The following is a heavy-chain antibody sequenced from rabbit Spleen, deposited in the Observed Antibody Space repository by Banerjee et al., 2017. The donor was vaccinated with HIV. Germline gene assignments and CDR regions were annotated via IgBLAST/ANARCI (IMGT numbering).Heavy chain of an antibody. V-gene: IGHV1S40*01. CDR2: IDTCDGDT. Sequence: QSLEESGGDLVKPGASLTLTCTASGFSFSSSDYICWVRQAPGKGLEWIACIDTCDGDTDYANWPKGRFTISKTSSTTVTLQITSLTAADTATYFCARNYVNAFDPWGPGTLVTVS. CDR1: GFSFSSSDY. D-gene: IGHD1-1*01. CDR3: ARNYVNAFDP. J-gene: IGHJ2*01.